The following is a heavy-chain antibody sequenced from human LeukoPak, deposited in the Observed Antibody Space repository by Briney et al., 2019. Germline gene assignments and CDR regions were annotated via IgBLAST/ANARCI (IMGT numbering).Heavy chain of an antibody. V-gene: IGHV4-59*01. CDR1: GGSISTYY. J-gene: IGHJ4*02. Sequence: SETLSLTCTVSGGSISTYYWSWIRQPPGKGLEWIGYINYSGATNYNPSLKSRVTMSVDTSKHQFSLKLSAVTAADTAVYYCARVGSYCFEYWGQGTLVTVSS. CDR3: ARVGSYCFEY. CDR2: INYSGAT. D-gene: IGHD3-10*01.